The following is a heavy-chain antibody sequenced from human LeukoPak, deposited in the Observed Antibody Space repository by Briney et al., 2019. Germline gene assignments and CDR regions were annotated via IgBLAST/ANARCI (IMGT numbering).Heavy chain of an antibody. V-gene: IGHV3-30*02. CDR1: GFTFSSYG. CDR2: IRYDGSNK. D-gene: IGHD3-22*01. CDR3: AKAETRAIVVAT. Sequence: GGSLSLSCAASGFTFSSYGIHWVRQAPGKGLEWVAFIRYDGSNKYYADSVKGRFTISRDNSKNTLYLQMKSLRAEDTAVYYCAKAETRAIVVATWGQGTLVTGSS. J-gene: IGHJ5*02.